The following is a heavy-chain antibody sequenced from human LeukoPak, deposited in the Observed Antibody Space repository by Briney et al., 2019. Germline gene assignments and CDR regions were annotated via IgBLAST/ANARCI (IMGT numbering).Heavy chain of an antibody. V-gene: IGHV4-59*08. J-gene: IGHJ4*02. CDR2: IYYSGST. D-gene: IGHD3-22*01. Sequence: SETLSLTCTVSGGSISSYYWSWIRQPPGKGLEWIGYIYYSGSTNYNPSLKSRVTISVDTSKNQFSLKLSSVTAADTAVYYCARLGYYDSSGHNYWGQGTLVTVSS. CDR1: GGSISSYY. CDR3: ARLGYYDSSGHNY.